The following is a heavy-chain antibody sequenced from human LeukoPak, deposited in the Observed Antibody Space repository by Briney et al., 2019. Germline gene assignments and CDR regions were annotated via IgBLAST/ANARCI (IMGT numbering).Heavy chain of an antibody. J-gene: IGHJ4*02. D-gene: IGHD3-3*01. Sequence: ASVKVSCKASGYTFTNYYIHWVRQAPGQGLEWMGMIIPSDGFTTYAQKFQGRLTMTRDMSTSTVYMELSSLRSVDTALYYCATAGRRLFGVLIPLSFDYWGQGTLVTVSS. CDR3: ATAGRRLFGVLIPLSFDY. CDR1: GYTFTNYY. CDR2: IIPSDGFT. V-gene: IGHV1-46*01.